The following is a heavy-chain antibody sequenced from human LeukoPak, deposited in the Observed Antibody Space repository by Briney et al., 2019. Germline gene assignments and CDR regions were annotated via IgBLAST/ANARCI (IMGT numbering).Heavy chain of an antibody. D-gene: IGHD2/OR15-2a*01. Sequence: PGGPLRLSCVASGFTFNSFAMQWVRQAPGKGLEWVAVISYDGSKRYYADSGKGRFTISRDNSKNATYLEMNSMRVEDTAIYYCTRDHYPGIARGGACNFWGQGTMVTVSS. CDR1: GFTFNSFA. V-gene: IGHV3-30-3*01. CDR2: ISYDGSKR. J-gene: IGHJ3*01. CDR3: TRDHYPGIARGGACNF.